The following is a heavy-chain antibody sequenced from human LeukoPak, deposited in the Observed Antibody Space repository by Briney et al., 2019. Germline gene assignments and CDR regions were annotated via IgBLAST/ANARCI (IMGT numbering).Heavy chain of an antibody. Sequence: PSETLSVTCTVSGGSISSSSYYWGWIRQPPGKGLEWIGSIYYSGSTYYNPSLKSRVTISVDTSKNQFSLKLSSVTAADTAVYYCARDCPMKYDSSGYVRGFNWFDPWGQGTLVTVSS. CDR1: GGSISSSSYY. CDR3: ARDCPMKYDSSGYVRGFNWFDP. J-gene: IGHJ5*02. D-gene: IGHD3-22*01. CDR2: IYYSGST. V-gene: IGHV4-39*07.